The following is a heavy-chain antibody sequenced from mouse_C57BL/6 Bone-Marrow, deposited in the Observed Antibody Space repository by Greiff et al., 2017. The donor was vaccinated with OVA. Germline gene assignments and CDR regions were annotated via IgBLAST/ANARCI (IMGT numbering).Heavy chain of an antibody. V-gene: IGHV1-22*01. CDR1: GYTFTDYN. Sequence: EVQLQQSGPELVKPGASVKMSCKASGYTFTDYNMHWVKQSHGKSLEWIGYINPNNGGTSYNQKFKGKATLTVNKSSSTAYMELRSLTSEDSAVYYCAKGHSNWSYAMDYWGQGTSVTVSS. CDR2: INPNNGGT. D-gene: IGHD2-5*01. J-gene: IGHJ4*01. CDR3: AKGHSNWSYAMDY.